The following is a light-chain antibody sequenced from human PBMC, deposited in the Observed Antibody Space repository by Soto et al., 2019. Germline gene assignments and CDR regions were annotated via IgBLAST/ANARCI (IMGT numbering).Light chain of an antibody. Sequence: QSVLTQPPSASGTPGQRVTISCSGSSSNIGSNYVNWYQHLPGTAPKLLIYRNDQRPSGVPDRFSGSKSGTSASLAISGLRSEDEADYYCATRDDSLSGHRLFGGGTKVTVL. CDR2: RND. J-gene: IGLJ3*02. CDR1: SSNIGSNY. CDR3: ATRDDSLSGHRL. V-gene: IGLV1-47*01.